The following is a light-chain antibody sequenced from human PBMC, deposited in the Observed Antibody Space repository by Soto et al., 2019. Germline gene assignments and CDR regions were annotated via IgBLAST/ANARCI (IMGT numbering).Light chain of an antibody. CDR2: SNN. J-gene: IGLJ1*01. CDR1: SSNIGSNT. CDR3: AAWDDSLNGRV. Sequence: QSALTQSPSASGTPGQSVTISCSGSSSNIGSNTVNWYQLLPGPAPKLLIYSNNQRPSGVPDRFSGSKSGTSASLAISGLQSEDEVDYYCAAWDDSLNGRVFGTGTKLTVL. V-gene: IGLV1-44*01.